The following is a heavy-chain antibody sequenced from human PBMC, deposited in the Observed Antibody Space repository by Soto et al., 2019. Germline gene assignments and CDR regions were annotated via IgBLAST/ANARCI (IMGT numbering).Heavy chain of an antibody. Sequence: EVQLVESGGGLAQPGGSLRLSCAASGFTLSSDAMDWVRQAPGKGLEYVSGISSNGIGTYYANSVKGRFTISRDNSKNTGYLQMDSLRPEDMAVYYCARRARADYYYMDVWGKGTTVTVS. CDR2: ISSNGIGT. D-gene: IGHD6-6*01. CDR3: ARRARADYYYMDV. V-gene: IGHV3-64*01. CDR1: GFTLSSDA. J-gene: IGHJ6*03.